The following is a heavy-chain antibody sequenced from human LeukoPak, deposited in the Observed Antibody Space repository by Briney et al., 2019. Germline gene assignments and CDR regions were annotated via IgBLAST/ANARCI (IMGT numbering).Heavy chain of an antibody. CDR3: ASQRETGEPYYFDY. Sequence: PSETLSLTCNVTGGSISSSYYYWGWIRQPPGEGLEWIGSMYYSGSTYYNPSLKSRVTISIDTSKNHFSLELNSVTAADTAVYYCASQRETGEPYYFDYWGQGTLVTVSS. J-gene: IGHJ4*02. V-gene: IGHV4-39*02. D-gene: IGHD7-27*01. CDR1: GGSISSSYYY. CDR2: MYYSGST.